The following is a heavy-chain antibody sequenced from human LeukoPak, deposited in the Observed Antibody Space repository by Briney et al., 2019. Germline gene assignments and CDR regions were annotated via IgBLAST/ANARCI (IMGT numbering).Heavy chain of an antibody. Sequence: PGGSLRLSCAASGFTFSSYWMHWVRQAPGKGLVWVSRINSDGSSTSYADSVKGRFTISRDNAKNTLYLQMNSPRAEDTAVYYCARGSNYYYGMDVWGQGTTVTVSS. CDR2: INSDGSST. D-gene: IGHD2-2*01. V-gene: IGHV3-74*01. J-gene: IGHJ6*02. CDR1: GFTFSSYW. CDR3: ARGSNYYYGMDV.